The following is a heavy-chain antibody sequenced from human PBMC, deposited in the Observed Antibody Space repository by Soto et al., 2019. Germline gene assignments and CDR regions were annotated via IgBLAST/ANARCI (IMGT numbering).Heavy chain of an antibody. Sequence: SETLSLTCTVSGGSISGYYWSWIRQPPGKGLEWIGNIYYSGSTNYNPSLKSRVSISVDTSKNQFSLKLSSVTAADTAVYYCARDRVVVTAICDYWGQGTLVTVSS. CDR2: IYYSGST. J-gene: IGHJ4*02. D-gene: IGHD2-21*02. V-gene: IGHV4-59*01. CDR3: ARDRVVVTAICDY. CDR1: GGSISGYY.